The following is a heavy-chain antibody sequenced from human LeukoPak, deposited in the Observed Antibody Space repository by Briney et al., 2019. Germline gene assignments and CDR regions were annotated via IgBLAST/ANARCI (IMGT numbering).Heavy chain of an antibody. CDR3: AGAGQWPFDY. CDR2: IYYSGST. D-gene: IGHD6-19*01. J-gene: IGHJ4*02. CDR1: GGSISSYY. Sequence: SETLSLTCTVSGGSISSYYWSWIRQPPVKGLEWIGYIYYSGSTNYNPSLKSRVTISVDTSKNQFSLKLSSVTAAATAVYYCAGAGQWPFDYWGQGTLVTVSS. V-gene: IGHV4-59*01.